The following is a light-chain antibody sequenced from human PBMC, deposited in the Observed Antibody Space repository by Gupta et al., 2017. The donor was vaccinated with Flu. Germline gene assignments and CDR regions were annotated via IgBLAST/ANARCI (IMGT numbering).Light chain of an antibody. V-gene: IGKV4-1*01. CDR2: WAS. Sequence: DIVMTQSPDSLAVSLGERATINCKSSQSVLYSSNNKNYLAWYQQKPGQPPKLLIYWASTRESGVPDRFSGSGSGTDFTLTISSLQAEDVAVYYCQQYESTPFTFGHGTKLDIK. CDR1: QSVLYSSNNKNY. CDR3: QQYESTPFT. J-gene: IGKJ3*01.